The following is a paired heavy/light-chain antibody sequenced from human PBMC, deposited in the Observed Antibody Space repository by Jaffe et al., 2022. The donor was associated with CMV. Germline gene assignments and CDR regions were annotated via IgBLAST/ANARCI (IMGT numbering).Light chain of an antibody. Sequence: DIQLTQSPSTLSASIGDRVTITCRASQIISPWLAWYQQKPGKAPKLLIYKASSLESGVPSRFSGSGSGTEFTLTISSLQPDDFATYYCQHYNSYPWMFGQGTKVEIK. CDR3: QHYNSYPWM. CDR2: KAS. J-gene: IGKJ1*01. V-gene: IGKV1-5*03. CDR1: QIISPW.
Heavy chain of an antibody. V-gene: IGHV4-59*08. CDR3: ARQKKDSGGWFWPFDI. Sequence: QVQLQESGPGLVKPSETLSLTCTVSGDSISGSISDYYWSWIRQTPGRGLEWIGYVYYIGSTNYNPSLKGRVTISVDRSNNQFSLQLSSVTAADTAVYYCARQKKDSGGWFWPFDIWGQGTMLTVSS. D-gene: IGHD2-15*01. CDR1: GDSISGSISDYY. CDR2: VYYIGST. J-gene: IGHJ3*02.